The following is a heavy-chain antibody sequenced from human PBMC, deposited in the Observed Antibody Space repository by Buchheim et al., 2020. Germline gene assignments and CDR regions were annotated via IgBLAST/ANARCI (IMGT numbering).Heavy chain of an antibody. CDR1: GFTFSSYG. J-gene: IGHJ6*02. CDR3: AKGHYDFWSGYPLLYYYYGMDV. D-gene: IGHD3-3*01. V-gene: IGHV3-30*18. CDR2: ISYDGSNK. Sequence: QVQLVESGGGVVQPGRSLRLSCAASGFTFSSYGMHWVRQAPGKGLEWVAVISYDGSNKYYADSVKGRFTISRDNSKNTLYLQMNSLRAEDTAVYYRAKGHYDFWSGYPLLYYYYGMDVWGQGTT.